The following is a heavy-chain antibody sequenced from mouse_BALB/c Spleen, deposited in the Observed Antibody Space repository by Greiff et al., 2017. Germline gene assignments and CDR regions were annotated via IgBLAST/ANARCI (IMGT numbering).Heavy chain of an antibody. CDR1: GYSITSGYY. V-gene: IGHV3-6*02. D-gene: IGHD4-1*01. CDR3: ARTELGHPFAY. Sequence: EVKLEESGPGLVKPSQSLSLTCSVTGYSITSGYYWNWIRQFPGNKLEWMGYISYDGSNNYNPSLKNRISITRDTSKNQFFLKLNSVTTEDTATYYCARTELGHPFAYWGQGTLVTVSA. J-gene: IGHJ3*01. CDR2: ISYDGSN.